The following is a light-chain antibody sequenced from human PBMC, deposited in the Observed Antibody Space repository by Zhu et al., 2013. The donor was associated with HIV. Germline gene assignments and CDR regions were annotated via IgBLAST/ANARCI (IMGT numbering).Light chain of an antibody. CDR2: GAS. Sequence: EIVLTQSPGTLSLSPGERATLSCRASQSVSSSFLAWYQQKPGQAPRLLIYGASNRATGIPARFSGSGSGTDFTLTISSLQSEDFAVYYCQQYNNWPRTFGQGTKVEIK. J-gene: IGKJ1*01. V-gene: IGKV3D-15*01. CDR1: QSVSSSF. CDR3: QQYNNWPRT.